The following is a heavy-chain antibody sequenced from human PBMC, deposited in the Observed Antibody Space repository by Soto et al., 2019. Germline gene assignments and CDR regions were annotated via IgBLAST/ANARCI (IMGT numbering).Heavy chain of an antibody. D-gene: IGHD3-22*01. J-gene: IGHJ4*02. Sequence: SETLSLTCTVSGGYISSSSYYWGWIRQPPGKGLEWIGSIYYSGSTYYNPSLKSRVTISVDTSKNQFSLKLSSVTAADTAVYYCARQVVGYYDSSGYYRDYWGQGTLVTVSS. CDR2: IYYSGST. CDR3: ARQVVGYYDSSGYYRDY. V-gene: IGHV4-39*01. CDR1: GGYISSSSYY.